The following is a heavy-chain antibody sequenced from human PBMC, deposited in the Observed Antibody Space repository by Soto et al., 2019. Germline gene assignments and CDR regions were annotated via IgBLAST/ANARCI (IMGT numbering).Heavy chain of an antibody. D-gene: IGHD6-6*01. CDR3: ARVSLGNFQLVNYFDY. Sequence: QLQLQESGSGLVKPSQTLSLTCAVSGGSISSGGYSWSWIRQPPGKGLEWIGYIYHSGSTYYNPSLKSRVTISVDRSKNQFSLKLSSVTAADTAVYYCARVSLGNFQLVNYFDYWCHVHLVTVAS. J-gene: IGHJ4*01. V-gene: IGHV4-30-2*01. CDR1: GGSISSGGYS. CDR2: IYHSGST.